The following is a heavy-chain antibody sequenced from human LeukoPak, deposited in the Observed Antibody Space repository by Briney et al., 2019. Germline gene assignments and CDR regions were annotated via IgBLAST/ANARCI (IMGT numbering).Heavy chain of an antibody. CDR1: GYAFMSHG. J-gene: IGHJ4*02. V-gene: IGHV1-18*01. D-gene: IGHD4-17*01. CDR2: ISANNTYR. Sequence: ASVKVSCKASGYAFMSHGIHWVRQAPGQGLKWMGWISANNTYRRYAQKFQGRVTMTRDTSTRTVYMELRSLRSDDTAEYFCARDPFDGDYGSWFDYWGQGTLVTVSS. CDR3: ARDPFDGDYGSWFDY.